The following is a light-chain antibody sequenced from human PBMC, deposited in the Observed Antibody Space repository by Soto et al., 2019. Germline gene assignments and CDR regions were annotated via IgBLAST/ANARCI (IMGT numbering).Light chain of an antibody. Sequence: QSVLTQPPSASGSPGQSVTISCTGTSSDVGGYNYVSWYQQHPGKAPKLMIYEVSKRPSGVPDRFSGSKSGNTASLTVSGLQAEDEADYYCSSFAGINTLLNVSGTGTKVTVL. CDR2: EVS. CDR3: SSFAGINTLLNV. V-gene: IGLV2-8*01. J-gene: IGLJ1*01. CDR1: SSDVGGYNY.